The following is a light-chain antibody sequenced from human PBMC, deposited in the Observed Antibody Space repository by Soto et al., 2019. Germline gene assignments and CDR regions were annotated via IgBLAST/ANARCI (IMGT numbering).Light chain of an antibody. CDR1: QSIISNF. CDR2: DSS. Sequence: EIVLTQSPGTLSLSPGETASLYCWASQSIISNFLAWYQQRRGQPPRLLIYDSSRRASGIPARFTGSGSGTAFTLTISRVEPEDSAVYYCQQTFHSPRTFGQVTRLEI. J-gene: IGKJ2*01. CDR3: QQTFHSPRT. V-gene: IGKV3-20*01.